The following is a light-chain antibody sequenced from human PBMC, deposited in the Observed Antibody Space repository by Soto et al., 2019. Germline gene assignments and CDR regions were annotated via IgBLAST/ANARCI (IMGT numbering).Light chain of an antibody. CDR2: EFF. CDR1: SSDVGGYDY. V-gene: IGLV2-14*03. J-gene: IGLJ2*01. Sequence: QSALTQPASVSGSPGQSITISCTGTSSDVGGYDYVSLYQQHPGKVPKLMIYEFFRRPSGISDRFSGSKSGNTASLTISGLQAEDEADYYCCSYTTASTFVFGGGTKLTVL. CDR3: CSYTTASTFV.